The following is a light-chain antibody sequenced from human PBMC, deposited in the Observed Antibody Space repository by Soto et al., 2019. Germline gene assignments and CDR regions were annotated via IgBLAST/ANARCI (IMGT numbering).Light chain of an antibody. V-gene: IGKV3-11*01. CDR2: DVF. J-gene: IGKJ3*01. CDR1: QSVSNS. CDR3: QQYSSWPFT. Sequence: EIVLTQSPATLSLSPGERATLSCRASQSVSNSLAWYQHKPGQAPRLLISDVFHRATGIPARFSGFGSGTDFTLTISSLQSEDSAIYYCQQYSSWPFTFGPGTKVAIE.